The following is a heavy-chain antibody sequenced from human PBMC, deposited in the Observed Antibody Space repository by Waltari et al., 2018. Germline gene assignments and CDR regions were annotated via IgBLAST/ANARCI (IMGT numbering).Heavy chain of an antibody. CDR2: ISYDGSNK. CDR3: ASGYGVVRGEFDY. D-gene: IGHD3-10*01. Sequence: QVQLVESGGGVVQPGRSLRLSCAASGFTFSSYAMHWVRQAPGKGLEWVAVISYDGSNKYYADSVKGRFTISRDNSKNTLYLQMNSLRAEDTAVYYCASGYGVVRGEFDYWGQGTLVIVSS. V-gene: IGHV3-30*01. CDR1: GFTFSSYA. J-gene: IGHJ4*02.